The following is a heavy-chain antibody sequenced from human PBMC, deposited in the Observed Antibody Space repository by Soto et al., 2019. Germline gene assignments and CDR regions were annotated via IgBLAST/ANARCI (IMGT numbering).Heavy chain of an antibody. Sequence: EVQLLESGGGLVQPGGSLRLSCAASGFPLSTYGMTWVRQAPGKGLEWVSAITGTGGNTYYVDSVNGRFTSSRDNSKNMLYLQMNSLRVEDTAVYYCARIRGYWYGLDVWGQGTTVTVSS. CDR3: ARIRGYWYGLDV. J-gene: IGHJ6*02. V-gene: IGHV3-23*01. CDR2: ITGTGGNT. CDR1: GFPLSTYG.